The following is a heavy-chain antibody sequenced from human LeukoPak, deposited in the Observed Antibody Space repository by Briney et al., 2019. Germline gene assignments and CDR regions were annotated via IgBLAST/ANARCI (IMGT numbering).Heavy chain of an antibody. V-gene: IGHV3-53*01. CDR2: IYYGGST. Sequence: GGSLRLSCAASGFTFSREAIDWVRQAPGKGLEWVAVIYYGGSTYYSDSVKGGVTIFRDNSKNTLYLQMNSLRAEDTAVYYCARGCLSQWLAPGLDAFDIWGQGTMVTVSS. CDR1: GFTFSREA. CDR3: ARGCLSQWLAPGLDAFDI. J-gene: IGHJ3*02. D-gene: IGHD6-19*01.